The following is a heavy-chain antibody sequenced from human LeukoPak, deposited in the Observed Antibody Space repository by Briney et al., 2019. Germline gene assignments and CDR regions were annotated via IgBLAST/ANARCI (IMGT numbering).Heavy chain of an antibody. CDR2: ISYDGSNK. D-gene: IGHD5-18*01. CDR1: GFTFSSYA. CDR3: AREPIQLWSEWEPSESPFDY. Sequence: GGSLRLSCAASGFTFSSYAMHWVRQAPGKGLEWVAVISYDGSNKYYADSVKGRFTVSRDNAKNSLYLQMNSLRAEDTAVYYCAREPIQLWSEWEPSESPFDYWGQGTLVTVSS. V-gene: IGHV3-30-3*01. J-gene: IGHJ4*02.